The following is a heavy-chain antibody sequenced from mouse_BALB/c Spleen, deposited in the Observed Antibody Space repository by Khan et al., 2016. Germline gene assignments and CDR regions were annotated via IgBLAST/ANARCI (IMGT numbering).Heavy chain of an antibody. V-gene: IGHV9-1*02. CDR1: GYTFTNYG. CDR2: INTYTGEP. D-gene: IGHD2-3*01. CDR3: ARAGYYYFDY. J-gene: IGHJ2*01. Sequence: QIQLVQSGPELKKPGETVKISCKASGYTFTNYGMNWVKQAPGKGLKWMGWINTYTGEPTYADDFKGRFAFSLETSASTAYLQINNLKNEDMATYFCARAGYYYFDYWGQGTTLTVSS.